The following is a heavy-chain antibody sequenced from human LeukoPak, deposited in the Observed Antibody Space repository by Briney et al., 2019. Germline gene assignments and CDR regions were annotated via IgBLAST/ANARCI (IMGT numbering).Heavy chain of an antibody. Sequence: SETLSLTCAVYGGSFSGYYWSCIRQPPGKGLEWIGEINHSGSTNYNPSLKSRVTISVDTSKNKFSLKLSSVTAADTAVYYCARGGDSSSSYYYYYYMDVWGKGTTVTVSS. CDR1: GGSFSGYY. V-gene: IGHV4-34*01. D-gene: IGHD6-6*01. CDR3: ARGGDSSSSYYYYYYMDV. J-gene: IGHJ6*03. CDR2: INHSGST.